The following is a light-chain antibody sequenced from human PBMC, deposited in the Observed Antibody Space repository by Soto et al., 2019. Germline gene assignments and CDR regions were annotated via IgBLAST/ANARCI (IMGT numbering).Light chain of an antibody. V-gene: IGKV1-5*03. CDR3: QQYKSLPST. Sequence: QMTRSPSTLFATVEDRVTITCRASQSISMWLAWYQQKPGKAPKFLIYEASNLQSGVPSRFSGSGSGTEFTLTISILQPDDFATYYCQQYKSLPSTFGPGTKVDIK. CDR2: EAS. J-gene: IGKJ3*01. CDR1: QSISMW.